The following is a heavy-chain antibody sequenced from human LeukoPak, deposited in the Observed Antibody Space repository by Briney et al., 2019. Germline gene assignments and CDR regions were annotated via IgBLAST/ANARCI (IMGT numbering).Heavy chain of an antibody. Sequence: GGSLRLSCAASGFTFRTYGMHWVRQAPGKGLEWVSAISGSGGSTYYADSVKGRFTISRDNAKNSLYLQMNSLRAEDTAVYYCARDLFPLTAAVVAATPVGWGQGTLVTVSS. CDR2: ISGSGGST. D-gene: IGHD2-15*01. CDR1: GFTFRTYG. CDR3: ARDLFPLTAAVVAATPVG. V-gene: IGHV3-21*01. J-gene: IGHJ4*02.